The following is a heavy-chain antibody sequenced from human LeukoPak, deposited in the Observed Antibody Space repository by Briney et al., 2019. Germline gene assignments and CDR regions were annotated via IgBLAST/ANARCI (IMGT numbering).Heavy chain of an antibody. CDR3: ERERSSSSDY. CDR1: GYSISSGYY. V-gene: IGHV4-38-2*02. Sequence: NPSETLSLTCAVSGYSISSGYYWGWIRLPPGKGLEWIGSIYHSGSTYYNPSLKSRVTISVDTSKNQFSLKLSSVTATDAAIYYCERERSSSSDYWGQGTLVTVSS. J-gene: IGHJ4*02. CDR2: IYHSGST. D-gene: IGHD6-6*01.